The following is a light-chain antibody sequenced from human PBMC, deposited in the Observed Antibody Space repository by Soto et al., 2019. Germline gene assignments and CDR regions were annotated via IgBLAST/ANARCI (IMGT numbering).Light chain of an antibody. CDR2: GAS. V-gene: IGKV1-39*01. CDR1: QIISNY. Sequence: IQMTQSPSSLSASVGGRVTITCRASQIISNYLNWYQQKPGKAPTVLIYGASNVQSGVPSRFSGSGSGTSFTLTISSLQPEDFATYYCQQSYSILPITFGQATRLEI. CDR3: QQSYSILPIT. J-gene: IGKJ5*01.